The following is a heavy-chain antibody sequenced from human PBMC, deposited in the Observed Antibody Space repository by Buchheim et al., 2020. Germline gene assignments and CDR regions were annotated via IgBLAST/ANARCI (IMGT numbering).Heavy chain of an antibody. V-gene: IGHV5-51*01. CDR3: ARPRTGTTWYFDL. D-gene: IGHD1-7*01. CDR1: GYSFTNYW. Sequence: EVQLVQSGAEVKKPGESLKISCRTSGYSFTNYWIGWVRQMPGKGLEWMGVIYPGDSDTRYSPVFQGQVTISADESISTAYPQWSSLRASDSAIYYCARPRTGTTWYFDLWGRGTL. J-gene: IGHJ2*01. CDR2: IYPGDSDT.